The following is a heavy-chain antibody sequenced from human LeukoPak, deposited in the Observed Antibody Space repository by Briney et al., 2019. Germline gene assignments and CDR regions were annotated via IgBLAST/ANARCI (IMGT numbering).Heavy chain of an antibody. D-gene: IGHD3-9*01. CDR3: ARGRVENVLRYFDWLYYYMDV. CDR1: GGSFSGYY. J-gene: IGHJ6*03. CDR2: INHSGST. Sequence: SETLSLTCAVYGGSFSGYYWSWIRQPPGKGLEWIGEINHSGSTNYNPSLKSRVTISEDTSKNQFSLKLSSVTAADTAVYYCARGRVENVLRYFDWLYYYMDVWGKGTTVTVSS. V-gene: IGHV4-34*01.